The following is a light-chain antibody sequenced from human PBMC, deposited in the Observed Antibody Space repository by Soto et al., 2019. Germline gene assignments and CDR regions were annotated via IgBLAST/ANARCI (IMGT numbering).Light chain of an antibody. Sequence: QSVLTQPPSASGSPGQSVTISCTGTSSDVGFYNYVSWYQQHPGKAPKLMIYEVNKRPSGVPDRFSGSKSGNTASLTVSGLKAEDEADYYCSSYAGSSNVFGTGTKVTVL. V-gene: IGLV2-8*01. CDR3: SSYAGSSNV. CDR2: EVN. CDR1: SSDVGFYNY. J-gene: IGLJ1*01.